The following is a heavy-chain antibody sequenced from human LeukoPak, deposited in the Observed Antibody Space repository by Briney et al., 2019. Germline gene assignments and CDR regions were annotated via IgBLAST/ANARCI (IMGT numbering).Heavy chain of an antibody. J-gene: IGHJ3*01. Sequence: PGGSLRLSCAASGFTFSSYGMHWVRQAPGKGLEWVAVIWYDGSNKYYADSVKGRFTISRDNSKNTLYLQMNSLRAEDTAVYYCARDQRSLSSLDLWGQGTMVTVSS. D-gene: IGHD1-26*01. CDR3: ARDQRSLSSLDL. CDR1: GFTFSSYG. V-gene: IGHV3-33*01. CDR2: IWYDGSNK.